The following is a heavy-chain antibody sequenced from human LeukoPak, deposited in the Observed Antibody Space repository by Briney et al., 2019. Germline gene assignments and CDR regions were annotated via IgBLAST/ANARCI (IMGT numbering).Heavy chain of an antibody. CDR1: GLTGSHNY. CDR3: IVFGDSNH. V-gene: IGHV3-53*01. CDR2: IHTSGDT. D-gene: IGHD4-17*01. Sequence: GGSLRLTCAASGLTGSHNYVSWVRQAPGKGLEWVSAIHTSGDTCYADSVKGRFTISRDTSKNTLYLQINSLRVEDTAVYYCIVFGDSNHWGQGTLVTVSS. J-gene: IGHJ5*02.